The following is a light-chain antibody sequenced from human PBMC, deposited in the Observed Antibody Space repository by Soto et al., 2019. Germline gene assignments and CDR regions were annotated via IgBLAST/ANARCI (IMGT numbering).Light chain of an antibody. CDR2: KAS. CDR1: QSISSW. J-gene: IGKJ1*01. V-gene: IGKV1-5*03. Sequence: DIQMTQSPSTLSASVGDRVTITCRASQSISSWLAWYQQKPGKAPKLLIYKASSLESGVPSRFSGSGSGTEFTLSISSRQPDDFAAYVCQQYNSYPWTFGQGTKVEIK. CDR3: QQYNSYPWT.